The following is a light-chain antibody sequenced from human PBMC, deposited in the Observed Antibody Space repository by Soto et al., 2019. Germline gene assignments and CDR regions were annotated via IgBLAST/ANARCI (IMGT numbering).Light chain of an antibody. Sequence: EIVLTQSPGILSLSPGERASLSYGASQSISSSFLAWYQQKPGQAPRLLIYGASSRATGIPDSFSGTGSGTEFTLTISSLQSEDFAVYYCQQYGTTPSTFGQGTKVDIK. CDR1: QSISSSF. J-gene: IGKJ1*01. CDR3: QQYGTTPST. V-gene: IGKV3-20*01. CDR2: GAS.